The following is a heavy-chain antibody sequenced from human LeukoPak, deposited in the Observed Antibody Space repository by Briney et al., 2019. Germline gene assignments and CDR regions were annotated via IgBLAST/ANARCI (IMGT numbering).Heavy chain of an antibody. D-gene: IGHD3-22*01. Sequence: PSETLSLTCTVSGGSISSSSYYWGWIRQPPGKGLEWIGSIYYSGSTYYNPSLKSRVTMSVDTSKNQFSLKLSSVTAADTAVYYCARDRYYYDSSGYLFDYWGQGTLVTVSS. J-gene: IGHJ4*02. V-gene: IGHV4-39*07. CDR3: ARDRYYYDSSGYLFDY. CDR2: IYYSGST. CDR1: GGSISSSSYY.